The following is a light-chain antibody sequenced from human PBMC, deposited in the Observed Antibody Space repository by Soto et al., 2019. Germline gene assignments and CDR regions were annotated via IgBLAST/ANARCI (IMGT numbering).Light chain of an antibody. CDR3: QHRSNWPRT. J-gene: IGKJ2*01. CDR1: QSVSTY. CDR2: DAS. Sequence: EIVLTQSPATLSLSPGERATLSCRASQSVSTYLAWYQQKPGQAPRLLIYDASNRATGIPARFSGSGSGTDFTLTTISLEPEDFAVYYCQHRSNWPRTFGQGTKLEIK. V-gene: IGKV3-11*01.